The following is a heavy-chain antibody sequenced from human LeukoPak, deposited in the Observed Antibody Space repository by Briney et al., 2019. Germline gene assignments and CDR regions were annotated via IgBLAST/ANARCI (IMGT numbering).Heavy chain of an antibody. CDR3: ARSVVPAGAWFDP. CDR1: GFTFSYYY. J-gene: IGHJ5*02. V-gene: IGHV3-21*01. D-gene: IGHD2-2*01. CDR2: ISSSSSYI. Sequence: GGSLRLSCAASGFTFSYYYMSGVRQAPGKGLEWVSSISSSSSYIYYADSVKGRFTISRDNAKNSLYLQMNSLRADDTAMYFCARSVVPAGAWFDPWGQGTLVIVS.